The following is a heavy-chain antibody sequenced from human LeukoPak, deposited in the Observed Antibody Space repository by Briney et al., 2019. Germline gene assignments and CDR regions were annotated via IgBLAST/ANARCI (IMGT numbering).Heavy chain of an antibody. J-gene: IGHJ5*02. CDR3: ARRQRYCSDGSCPLHEWFDP. Sequence: GASVKVSCKASGGTFSSYAISWVRQAPGQGLEWMGGIIPIFGTANYAQKFQGRVTITADESTSTAYMELSSLRSEDTAVYYCARRQRYCSDGSCPLHEWFDPWGQGTLVTVSS. CDR2: IIPIFGTA. D-gene: IGHD2-15*01. V-gene: IGHV1-69*13. CDR1: GGTFSSYA.